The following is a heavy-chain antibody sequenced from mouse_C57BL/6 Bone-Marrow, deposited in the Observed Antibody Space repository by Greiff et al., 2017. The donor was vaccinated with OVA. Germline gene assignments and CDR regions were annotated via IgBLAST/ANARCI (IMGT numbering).Heavy chain of an antibody. D-gene: IGHD1-1*01. Sequence: VQLQQSGPGLVQPSQSLSITCTVSGFSLTSYGVHWVRQSPGKGLEWLGVIWSGGSTDYHAAFISRLSISKDNSKSQVFFKMNSLQADDTAIYYCASMASTTGGYYYAMDDWGQGTSVTVSS. V-gene: IGHV2-2*01. J-gene: IGHJ4*01. CDR3: ASMASTTGGYYYAMDD. CDR2: IWSGGST. CDR1: GFSLTSYG.